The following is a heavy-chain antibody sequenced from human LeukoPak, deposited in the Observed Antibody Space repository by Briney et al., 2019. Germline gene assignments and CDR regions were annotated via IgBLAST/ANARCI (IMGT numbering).Heavy chain of an antibody. Sequence: PGGSLRLSCAASGFTFSSYAMHWVRQAPGKGLEWVAVISYDGSNKYYADSVKGRFTISRDNSKNTLYLQMNSLRAEDTAVYYCASQSHDYGDLYFDYWGQGTLVTVSS. D-gene: IGHD4-17*01. CDR1: GFTFSSYA. J-gene: IGHJ4*02. CDR2: ISYDGSNK. CDR3: ASQSHDYGDLYFDY. V-gene: IGHV3-30*04.